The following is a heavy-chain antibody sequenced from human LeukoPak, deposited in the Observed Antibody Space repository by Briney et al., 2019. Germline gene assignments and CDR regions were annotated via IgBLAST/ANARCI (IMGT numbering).Heavy chain of an antibody. J-gene: IGHJ6*02. Sequence: GETLRLSCAASGFTFSSYAMHWLRQAPGKGLEWVAVISYDGSNKYYADSVKGRFTISRDNSKNTLYLQMNSLRAEDTAVYYCARDLGVPAAPDDYYYYGMDVWGQGTTVTVSS. CDR2: ISYDGSNK. V-gene: IGHV3-30-3*01. D-gene: IGHD2-2*01. CDR1: GFTFSSYA. CDR3: ARDLGVPAAPDDYYYYGMDV.